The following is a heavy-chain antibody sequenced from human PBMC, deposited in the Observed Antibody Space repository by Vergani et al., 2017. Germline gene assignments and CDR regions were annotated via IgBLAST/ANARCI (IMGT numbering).Heavy chain of an antibody. CDR2: VFHLGTL. Sequence: QVQLQQWGPGLLRPSETLSLTCRVSGVSITGGNYWGWVRQSPVGGLEWLGSVFHLGTLYYNPSLQSRVTISMDANNHFSLKLTSVTAADTAVYYCVRDFHSRGPFDVWGQGSLVTVAS. J-gene: IGHJ4*02. CDR3: VRDFHSRGPFDV. D-gene: IGHD3/OR15-3a*01. V-gene: IGHV4-38-2*02. CDR1: GVSITGGNY.